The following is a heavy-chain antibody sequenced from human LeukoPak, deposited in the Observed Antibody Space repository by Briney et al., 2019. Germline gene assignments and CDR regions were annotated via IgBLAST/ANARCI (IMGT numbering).Heavy chain of an antibody. J-gene: IGHJ4*02. CDR3: ARATTVTTELVTAPPYYFDY. CDR2: ISSSGSTI. V-gene: IGHV3-11*01. Sequence: GGSLRLSCAASGFTFSDYYMSWIRQAPGKGLEWVSYISSSGSTIYYADSVKGRFTLSRDNAKNSLYLQMNSPRAEDTAVYYCARATTVTTELVTAPPYYFDYWGQGTLVTVSS. D-gene: IGHD4-17*01. CDR1: GFTFSDYY.